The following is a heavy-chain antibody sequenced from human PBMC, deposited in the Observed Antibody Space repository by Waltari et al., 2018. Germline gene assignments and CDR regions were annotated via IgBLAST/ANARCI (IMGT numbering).Heavy chain of an antibody. J-gene: IGHJ4*02. D-gene: IGHD3-22*01. CDR2: IYYSGST. CDR1: GGSISSGDYY. Sequence: QVQLQESGPGLVKPSQTLSLTCTVSGGSISSGDYYWSWIRQPPGKGLEWIGYIYYSGSTYYNPALKRRVTISVDTSKNQFSLKLSSVTAADTAVYYCARGCGSSGYYRAVDYWGQGTLVTVSS. V-gene: IGHV4-30-4*08. CDR3: ARGCGSSGYYRAVDY.